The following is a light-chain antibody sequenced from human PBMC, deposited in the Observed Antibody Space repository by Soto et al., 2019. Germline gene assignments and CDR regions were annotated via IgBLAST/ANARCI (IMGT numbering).Light chain of an antibody. CDR1: SSNIGRNT. J-gene: IGLJ3*02. Sequence: QSVVTQSPSASGTPGQRVTISCSGSSSNIGRNTVNWYQQFPGTAPNLLIYNNNERPSGVPDRFSGSKSGTSASLAISGLRSEDEADYYCAVWDASLNGRVFGGGTKLTVL. CDR2: NNN. CDR3: AVWDASLNGRV. V-gene: IGLV1-44*01.